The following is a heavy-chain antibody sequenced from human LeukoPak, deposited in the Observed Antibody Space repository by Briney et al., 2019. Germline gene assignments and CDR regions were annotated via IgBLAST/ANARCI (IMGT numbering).Heavy chain of an antibody. J-gene: IGHJ4*02. CDR1: GFTFGDYA. Sequence: PGRSLRLSCTASGFTFGDYAMSWVRQPPGKGLEWVGFIRTKAYAGTTEYGASVKGRFTISRDDSKSIAYLQMTSLKTEDTAVYYCIGYSSGWYPFGFDYWGQGTLVTVSS. D-gene: IGHD6-19*01. CDR2: IRTKAYAGTT. V-gene: IGHV3-49*04. CDR3: IGYSSGWYPFGFDY.